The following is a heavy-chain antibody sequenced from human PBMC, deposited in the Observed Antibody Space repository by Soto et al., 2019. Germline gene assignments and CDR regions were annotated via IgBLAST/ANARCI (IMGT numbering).Heavy chain of an antibody. V-gene: IGHV4-34*01. CDR2: INHSGST. D-gene: IGHD2-2*01. J-gene: IGHJ6*02. CDR3: ATDIVVVGGYYGMDV. Sequence: SETLSLTCAVYGGSFSGYYWSWIRQPPGKGLEWIGEINHSGSTNYNPSLKSRVTISVDTSKNQFSLKLSPVTAADTAVYYCATDIVVVGGYYGMDVWGQGTTVT. CDR1: GGSFSGYY.